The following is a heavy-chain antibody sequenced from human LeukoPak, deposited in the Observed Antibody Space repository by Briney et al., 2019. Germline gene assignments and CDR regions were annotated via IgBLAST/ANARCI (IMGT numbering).Heavy chain of an antibody. J-gene: IGHJ5*02. Sequence: GASVKVSCKASGYTFTSYYMHWVRQAPGQGLEWMGIINPSGGSTSYAQKFQGRVTITADESTSTAYMELSSLRSEDTAVYYCARDRRRSSSWYGWFDPWGQGTLVTVSS. D-gene: IGHD6-13*01. V-gene: IGHV1-46*01. CDR3: ARDRRRSSSWYGWFDP. CDR1: GYTFTSYY. CDR2: INPSGGST.